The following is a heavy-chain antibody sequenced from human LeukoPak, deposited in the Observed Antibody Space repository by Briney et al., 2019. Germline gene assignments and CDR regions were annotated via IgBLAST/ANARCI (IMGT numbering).Heavy chain of an antibody. Sequence: GGSLRLSCAASGFIFSSYAMSWVRQAPGKGLEWVAFIRYDGSNKYYADSVKGRFTISRDNSKNTLYLQMNSLRAEDTAVYYCAKDGWGVVINYYYYYMDVWGKGTTVTVSS. V-gene: IGHV3-30*02. CDR2: IRYDGSNK. CDR1: GFIFSSYA. CDR3: AKDGWGVVINYYYYYMDV. J-gene: IGHJ6*03. D-gene: IGHD3-3*01.